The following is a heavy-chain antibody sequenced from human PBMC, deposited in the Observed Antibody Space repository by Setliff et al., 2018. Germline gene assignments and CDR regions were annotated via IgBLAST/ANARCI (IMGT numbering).Heavy chain of an antibody. CDR3: VKGTAHESRDFDY. Sequence: PGGSLRLSCAASGFTFSAYWMSWVRQAPGKGLEWLSYINTDGTRIFYTDSVEGRFTISRDNAKNSLYLQMNSLRADDTAVYFCVKGTAHESRDFDYWGQGTLVTVSS. J-gene: IGHJ4*02. CDR1: GFTFSAYW. CDR2: INTDGTRI. D-gene: IGHD1-1*01. V-gene: IGHV3-11*01.